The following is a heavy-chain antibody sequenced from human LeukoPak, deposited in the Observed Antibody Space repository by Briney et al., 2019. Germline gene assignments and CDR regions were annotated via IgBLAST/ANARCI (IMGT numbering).Heavy chain of an antibody. D-gene: IGHD1-26*01. CDR3: ARRSGTLWYFDL. V-gene: IGHV4-59*01. Sequence: SETLSLTCTVSGGSITNYYWSWIRQPPGQGLEWIGNIYYSGSTNYNPSLKSRLTISVDTSKNQFSLNLNSVTAADTAVYYCARRSGTLWYFDLWGRGTLVTVSS. CDR1: GGSITNYY. J-gene: IGHJ2*01. CDR2: IYYSGST.